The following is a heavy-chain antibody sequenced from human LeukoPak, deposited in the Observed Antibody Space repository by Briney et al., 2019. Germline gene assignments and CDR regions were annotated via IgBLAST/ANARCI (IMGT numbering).Heavy chain of an antibody. CDR2: IKQDGSEK. V-gene: IGHV3-7*01. Sequence: PGGSLRLSCAASGFTFSSYWMSWVRQAPGKGLEWVANIKQDGSEKYYVDSVKGRFTISRDNAKNSLYLQMNSLRAEDTAVYYCARKGSSSWYEGHPFDYWGQGTLVTVSS. D-gene: IGHD6-13*01. CDR1: GFTFSSYW. CDR3: ARKGSSSWYEGHPFDY. J-gene: IGHJ4*02.